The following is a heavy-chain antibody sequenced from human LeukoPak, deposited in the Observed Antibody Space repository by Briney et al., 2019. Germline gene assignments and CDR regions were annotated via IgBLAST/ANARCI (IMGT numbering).Heavy chain of an antibody. Sequence: GGSLRLSCAASGFIFTNYWMTWVRQAPEKGLEWVATIKEDGSDKHYVDSVKGRFTIARDNAKNSLFLQMSSLRADDTAVYYCATWGSIFGVTFFDYWGQGTLVTVSS. J-gene: IGHJ4*02. CDR2: IKEDGSDK. CDR1: GFIFTNYW. V-gene: IGHV3-7*01. D-gene: IGHD3-3*01. CDR3: ATWGSIFGVTFFDY.